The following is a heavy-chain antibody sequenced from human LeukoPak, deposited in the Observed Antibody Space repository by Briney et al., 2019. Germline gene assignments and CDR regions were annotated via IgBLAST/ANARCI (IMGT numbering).Heavy chain of an antibody. CDR2: ISWNSGSI. V-gene: IGHV3-9*01. CDR3: AKDARYCSGGSCYSGWFDP. J-gene: IGHJ5*02. D-gene: IGHD2-15*01. CDR1: GFTFDDYA. Sequence: PGGSLRLSCAASGFTFDDYAMHWVRQAPGKGLEWVSGISWNSGSIGYADPVKGRFTISRDNAKNSLYLQMNSLRAEDTALYYCAKDARYCSGGSCYSGWFDPWGQGTLVTVSS.